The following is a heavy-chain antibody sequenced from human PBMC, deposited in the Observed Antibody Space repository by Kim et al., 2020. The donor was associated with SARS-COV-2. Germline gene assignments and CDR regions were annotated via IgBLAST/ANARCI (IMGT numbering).Heavy chain of an antibody. J-gene: IGHJ4*02. D-gene: IGHD5-18*01. CDR1: GGSISSGGYY. CDR3: ASSGRGYSYGAFDY. V-gene: IGHV4-31*03. CDR2: IYYSGST. Sequence: SETLSLTCTVSGGSISSGGYYWSWIRQLPGKGLEWIGYIYYSGSTYYNPSLKRRVTISVDTSKNQFSLKLSSVTAADTAVYYCASSGRGYSYGAFDYWGQGTLLTVSS.